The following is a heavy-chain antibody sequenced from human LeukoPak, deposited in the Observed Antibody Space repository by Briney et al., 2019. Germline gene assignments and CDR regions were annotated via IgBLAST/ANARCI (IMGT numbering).Heavy chain of an antibody. CDR1: GGSISSYY. V-gene: IGHV4-34*01. Sequence: SETLSLTCTVSGGSISSYYWSWIRQPPGKGLEWIGEINHSGSTNYNPSLKSRVTISVDTSKNQFSLKLSSVTAADTAVYYCARKGTGSNYRHFDYWGQGTLVTVSS. CDR3: ARKGTGSNYRHFDY. D-gene: IGHD1-26*01. CDR2: INHSGST. J-gene: IGHJ4*02.